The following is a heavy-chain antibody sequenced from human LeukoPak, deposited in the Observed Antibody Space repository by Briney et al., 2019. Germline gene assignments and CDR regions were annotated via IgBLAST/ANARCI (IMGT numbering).Heavy chain of an antibody. J-gene: IGHJ5*02. Sequence: SETLSLTCAVYGGSFSGYYWSWIRQPPGRGLEWIGEINHSGGSPYNPSLESRATISVDTSKNQFSLKLSSVTAADTAVYYCARGQWQPRFDPWGQGTLVTVSS. D-gene: IGHD6-19*01. CDR2: INHSGGS. CDR1: GGSFSGYY. CDR3: ARGQWQPRFDP. V-gene: IGHV4-34*01.